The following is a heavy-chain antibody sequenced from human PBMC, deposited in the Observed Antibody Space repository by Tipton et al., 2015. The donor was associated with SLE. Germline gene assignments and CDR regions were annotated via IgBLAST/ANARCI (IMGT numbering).Heavy chain of an antibody. V-gene: IGHV4-31*03. CDR3: ARRAAAPPGYSNGWFDS. D-gene: IGHD5-12*01. Sequence: TLSLTCIVSGGSISSGGYYWTWIRQHPGKGLEWIGDIYYSGSTYYNPSLKSRVTMSLDTSKNQFSLKLRSVTADTADYYCARRAAAPPGYSNGWFDSWGQGTLVTVSS. CDR2: IYYSGST. CDR1: GGSISSGGYY. J-gene: IGHJ5*01.